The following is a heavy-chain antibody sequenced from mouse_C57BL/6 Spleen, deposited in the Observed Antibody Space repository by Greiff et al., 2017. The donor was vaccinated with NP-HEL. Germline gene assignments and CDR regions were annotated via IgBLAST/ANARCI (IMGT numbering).Heavy chain of an antibody. J-gene: IGHJ4*01. CDR3: TPFTTVVGVDYAMDY. V-gene: IGHV14-2*01. Sequence: VQLQQSGAELVKPGASVTLSCTASGFNINDYYMHWLKQRTEQGLEWIGRIDPEDGDTKYAPTFQGKATITADTSSNTAYLQLSSLTSEDTAVYYCTPFTTVVGVDYAMDYWGQGTSVTVSS. CDR2: IDPEDGDT. D-gene: IGHD1-1*01. CDR1: GFNINDYY.